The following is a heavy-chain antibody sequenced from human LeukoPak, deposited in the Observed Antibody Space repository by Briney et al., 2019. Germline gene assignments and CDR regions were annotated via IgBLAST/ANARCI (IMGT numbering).Heavy chain of an antibody. J-gene: IGHJ6*03. Sequence: ASVKVSCKASGYTFTSYGISWVRQAPGQGLEWMGWISAYNGNTNYAQKLQGRVTMTTDTSTSTAYMELRSLRSDDTAVYYCARDPDSSSWYYYYYYMDVWGKGTTVTVSS. CDR1: GYTFTSYG. CDR2: ISAYNGNT. D-gene: IGHD6-13*01. V-gene: IGHV1-18*01. CDR3: ARDPDSSSWYYYYYYMDV.